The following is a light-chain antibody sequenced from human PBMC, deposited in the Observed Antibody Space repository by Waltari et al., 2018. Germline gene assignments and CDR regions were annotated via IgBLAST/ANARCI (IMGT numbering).Light chain of an antibody. CDR3: QHYVRLPVT. J-gene: IGKJ1*01. CDR2: DAS. Sequence: VLTQSPGTLSLSPGERATLSCRASQSVGRALAWYQQKPGQAPRLLIYDASSRATGVPDRFSGSGSGTDFSLTISRLEPEDVAVYNCQHYVRLPVTFGQGTKVE. V-gene: IGKV3-20*01. CDR1: QSVGRA.